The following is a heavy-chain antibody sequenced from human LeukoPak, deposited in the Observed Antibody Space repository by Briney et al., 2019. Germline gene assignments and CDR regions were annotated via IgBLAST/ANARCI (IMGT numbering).Heavy chain of an antibody. CDR3: ARSSDDSSDKTRSDAFDI. CDR2: IYPGAYDT. Sequence: GESLKICCKCCGYSFTSYWSGWVRPMPGKGLEWSGIIYPGAYDTRYSQSLQGQVPISADKSISTAYLQWRSLKASDNAMYYCARSSDDSSDKTRSDAFDIWGQGTIVTVSS. D-gene: IGHD3-22*01. V-gene: IGHV5-51*01. CDR1: GYSFTSYW. J-gene: IGHJ3*02.